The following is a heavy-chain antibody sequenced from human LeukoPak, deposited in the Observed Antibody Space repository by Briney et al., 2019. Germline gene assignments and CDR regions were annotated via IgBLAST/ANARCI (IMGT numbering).Heavy chain of an antibody. J-gene: IGHJ5*02. V-gene: IGHV7-4-1*02. CDR2: INTNTGNP. Sequence: ASVKVPCKASGYTFTSYAMNWVRQAPGQGLEWMGWINTNTGNPTYAQGFTGRFVFSLDTSVSTAYLQISSLKAEDTAVYYCARESRGDYLGLNWFDPWGQGTLVTVFS. CDR3: ARESRGDYLGLNWFDP. D-gene: IGHD3-16*01. CDR1: GYTFTSYA.